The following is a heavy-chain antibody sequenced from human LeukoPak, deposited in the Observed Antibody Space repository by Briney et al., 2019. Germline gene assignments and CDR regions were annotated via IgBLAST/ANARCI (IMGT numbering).Heavy chain of an antibody. CDR1: GYTFTSYY. V-gene: IGHV1-46*01. CDR2: INPSGGST. D-gene: IGHD2-2*01. J-gene: IGHJ4*02. Sequence: ASVKVSCKASGYTFTSYYMHWVRQAPGQGLEWMGIINPSGGSTSYAQKFQGRITMTRDTSISTAYMELSSLRSDDTAVYYCARLSASSVQGYWGQGTLVTVSS. CDR3: ARLSASSVQGY.